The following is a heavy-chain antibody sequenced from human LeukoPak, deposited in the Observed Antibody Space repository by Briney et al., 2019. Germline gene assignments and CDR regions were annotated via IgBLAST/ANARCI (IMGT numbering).Heavy chain of an antibody. V-gene: IGHV5-51*01. CDR3: ARLMQQQTYYFYGMDV. J-gene: IGHJ6*02. Sequence: GESLKISCKGSGYSFATNWIGWVRQMPGKGLEWMGIIYPGDSDTRYSPSFQGQVTISADKSISTAYLQWSSLEASDTAMYYCARLMQQQTYYFYGMDVWGQGTTLTVSS. CDR1: GYSFATNW. D-gene: IGHD6-13*01. CDR2: IYPGDSDT.